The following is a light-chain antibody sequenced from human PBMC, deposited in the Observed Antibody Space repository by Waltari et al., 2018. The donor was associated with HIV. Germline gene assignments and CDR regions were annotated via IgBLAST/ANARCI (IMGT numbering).Light chain of an antibody. CDR1: ANHINDYKY. J-gene: IGLJ2*01. Sequence: QSALTQPPSAPGSPGQSAHLSCPGGANHINDYKYVSWYQQHPAKPPKLIIFEVTKRPSGVPDRFSGSKSGNTASLFVSGLQPEDEATYFCSSFAGTNKLFGGGTKLTVL. V-gene: IGLV2-8*01. CDR3: SSFAGTNKL. CDR2: EVT.